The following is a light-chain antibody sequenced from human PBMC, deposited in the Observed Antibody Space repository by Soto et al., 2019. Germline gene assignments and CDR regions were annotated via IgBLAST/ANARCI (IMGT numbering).Light chain of an antibody. CDR1: QSVSSSY. V-gene: IGKV3-20*01. CDR2: GAS. CDR3: QQYGSSPWT. J-gene: IGKJ1*01. Sequence: EIVLTQSPGTLPLSPGERATLSCRASQSVSSSYLAWYQQKPGQAPRLLIYGASSRPTGIPDRFSGSGSGTDFTITISRLEPEDFAVYYCQQYGSSPWTFGQGTKVEIK.